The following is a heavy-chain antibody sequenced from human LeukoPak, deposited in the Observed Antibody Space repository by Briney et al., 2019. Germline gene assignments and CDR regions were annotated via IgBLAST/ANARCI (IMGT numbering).Heavy chain of an antibody. CDR3: AKGITGTGSYSVADH. V-gene: IGHV3-53*01. CDR2: IYSDNT. CDR1: GFTVSSNY. J-gene: IGHJ4*02. D-gene: IGHD1-26*01. Sequence: GGSLRLSCAASGFTVSSNYMSWVRQAPGKGLEWVSFIYSDNTHYSDSGKGRFTISRDNSNNTLYLQMNSVRAEDTAVYYCAKGITGTGSYSVADHWGQGILVTVSS.